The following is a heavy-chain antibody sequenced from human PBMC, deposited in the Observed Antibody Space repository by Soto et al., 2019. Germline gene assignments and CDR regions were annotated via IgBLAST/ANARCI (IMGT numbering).Heavy chain of an antibody. J-gene: IGHJ6*02. CDR1: GGTFSSYA. CDR2: IIPIFGTA. CDR3: ARIPAQAFDYYYGMDV. Sequence: GASVKVSCKASGGTFSSYAISWVRQAPGQGLEWMGGIIPIFGTANYAQKFQGRVTITADKSTSTAYMELSSLRSEDTAVYYCARIPAQAFDYYYGMDVWGQGTTVTVSS. D-gene: IGHD2-2*01. V-gene: IGHV1-69*06.